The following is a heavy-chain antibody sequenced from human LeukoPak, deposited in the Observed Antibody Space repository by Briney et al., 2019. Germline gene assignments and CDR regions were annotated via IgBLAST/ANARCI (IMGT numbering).Heavy chain of an antibody. J-gene: IGHJ5*02. CDR1: GYTFTGYY. D-gene: IGHD3-3*01. Sequence: ASVKVSRKASGYTFTGYYMHWVRQAPGQGLEWMGWINPNSGGTNYAQKFQGRVTMTRDTSISTAYMELSRLRSDDTAVYYCARDSRRTIFGVVIPTNWFDPWGQGTLVTVSS. CDR3: ARDSRRTIFGVVIPTNWFDP. V-gene: IGHV1-2*02. CDR2: INPNSGGT.